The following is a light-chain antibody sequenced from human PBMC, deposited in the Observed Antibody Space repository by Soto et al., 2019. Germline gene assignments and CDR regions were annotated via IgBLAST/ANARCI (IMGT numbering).Light chain of an antibody. CDR1: QSVNSY. J-gene: IGKJ2*01. V-gene: IGKV3-11*01. Sequence: EIVLTQSPATLSLSPGERATLSCRASQSVNSYLAWYQQKPGQAPRLLIYDASNRATGIPARFSGSGSGTDFTLTISSLEPEDFAVYYCQNRSNWPYNCGQGTK. CDR3: QNRSNWPYN. CDR2: DAS.